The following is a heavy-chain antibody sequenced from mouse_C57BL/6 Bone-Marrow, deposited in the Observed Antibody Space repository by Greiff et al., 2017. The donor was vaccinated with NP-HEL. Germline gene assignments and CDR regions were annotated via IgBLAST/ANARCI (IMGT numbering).Heavy chain of an antibody. V-gene: IGHV1-54*01. J-gene: IGHJ2*01. CDR2: INPGSGGT. CDR1: GYAFTNYL. Sequence: VQLQQSGAELVRPGTSVKVSCKASGYAFTNYLIEWVKQRPGQGLEWIGVINPGSGGTNYNEEFKGKAKLTADKSSSTAYMQLSSLTSEDSAVYFCARRRGDYWGQGTTLTVSS. CDR3: ARRRGDY.